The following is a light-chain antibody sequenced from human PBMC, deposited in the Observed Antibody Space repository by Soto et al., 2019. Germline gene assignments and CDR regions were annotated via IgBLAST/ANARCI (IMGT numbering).Light chain of an antibody. V-gene: IGLV2-14*01. J-gene: IGLJ2*01. CDR3: SSYARNATVV. CDR1: STDIGGYNY. CDR2: EVS. Sequence: QSALTQPASVSGSPGQSIAISCTGSSTDIGGYNYVSWYQHHPGKAPKLMIYEVSNRPSGVSNRFSGSKSGNTASLTISGLQAEDEAYYYCSSYARNATVVFGGGTKLTVL.